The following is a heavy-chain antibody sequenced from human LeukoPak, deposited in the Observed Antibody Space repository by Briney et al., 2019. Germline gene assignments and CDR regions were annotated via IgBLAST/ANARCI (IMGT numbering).Heavy chain of an antibody. Sequence: GGSLRLSCVASGFIFSNYWMSWVRQVPGKGLEWVANMKQDGREKYLVDSVKGRFTISRDNAKNSVYLQLNSLTPEDTAVYYCARDLRAGGTWSYGVYFDLWGRGTLVTVSS. D-gene: IGHD4-17*01. V-gene: IGHV3-7*01. CDR3: ARDLRAGGTWSYGVYFDL. J-gene: IGHJ2*01. CDR2: MKQDGREK. CDR1: GFIFSNYW.